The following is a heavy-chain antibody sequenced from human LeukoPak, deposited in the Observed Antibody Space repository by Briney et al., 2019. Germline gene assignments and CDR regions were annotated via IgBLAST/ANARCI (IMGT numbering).Heavy chain of an antibody. Sequence: PSETLSLTCTVSGGSISSYYWSWIRQPPGKGLEWIGSIYYSGSTYYNPSLKSRVTISVDTSKNQFSLKLSSVTAADTAVYYCARSTPADLWGRGTLVTVSS. CDR1: GGSISSYY. J-gene: IGHJ2*01. CDR2: IYYSGST. CDR3: ARSTPADL. D-gene: IGHD2-15*01. V-gene: IGHV4-59*05.